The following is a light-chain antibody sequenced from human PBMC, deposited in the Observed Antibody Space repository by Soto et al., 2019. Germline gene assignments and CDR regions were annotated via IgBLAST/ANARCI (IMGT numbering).Light chain of an antibody. CDR3: QKFNSAPFT. J-gene: IGKJ4*01. V-gene: IGKV1-27*01. CDR2: AAF. CDR1: RGIGNY. Sequence: DIQMTQSPSFLSASVGDRVTITCRASRGIGNYLAWYQQKPGKVPKLLIYAAFILQSGVPSRFSGSGSGTDFTLTISSLQPEDVATYYCQKFNSAPFTFGGGTKVDIK.